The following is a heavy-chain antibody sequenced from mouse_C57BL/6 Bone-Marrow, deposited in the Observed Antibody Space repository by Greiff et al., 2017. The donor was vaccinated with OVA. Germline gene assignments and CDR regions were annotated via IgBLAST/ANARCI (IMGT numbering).Heavy chain of an antibody. V-gene: IGHV3-6*01. CDR2: ISYDGSN. J-gene: IGHJ3*01. Sequence: EVQLQQSGPGLVKPSQSLSLTCSVTGYSITSGYYWNWIRQFPGNKLEWMGYISYDGSNNYNPSLKNRISITRDTSKNQFFLKLNSVTTEDTATYYCASHFAYWGQGTLVTVSA. CDR3: ASHFAY. CDR1: GYSITSGYY.